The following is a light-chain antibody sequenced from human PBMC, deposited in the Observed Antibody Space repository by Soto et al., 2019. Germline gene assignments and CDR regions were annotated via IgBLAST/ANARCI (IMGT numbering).Light chain of an antibody. CDR1: SSDIGGHDY. Sequence: QSALTQPASVSGSPGQSITISCTGTSSDIGGHDYVSWYQQHPGKAPKLIIYEVTNRPSGVSNRFSGSKSGNTASLTISGLQGEDEGDYYCSSYAGTTRVFGTGTKLTVL. CDR3: SSYAGTTRV. V-gene: IGLV2-14*01. CDR2: EVT. J-gene: IGLJ1*01.